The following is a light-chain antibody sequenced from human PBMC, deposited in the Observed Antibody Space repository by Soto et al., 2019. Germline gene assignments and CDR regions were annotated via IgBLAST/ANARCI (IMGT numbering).Light chain of an antibody. CDR3: QQYNNWPPDRT. CDR1: QSVSSN. J-gene: IGKJ1*01. V-gene: IGKV3-15*01. CDR2: GAS. Sequence: EIVMTQSPATLSVSPGERATLSCRASQSVSSNLAWYQQKPGQAPRLLIYGASTRATGIPARFSGSGSGTEFPLTLSSLQSEDFAIYFCQQYNNWPPDRTFGQGTKVEIK.